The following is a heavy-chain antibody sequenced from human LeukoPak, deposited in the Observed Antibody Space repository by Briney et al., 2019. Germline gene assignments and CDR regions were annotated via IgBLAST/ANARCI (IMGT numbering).Heavy chain of an antibody. CDR1: GGSISSYY. D-gene: IGHD1-7*01. CDR3: ARDNWNYGSSMDV. CDR2: IYYSGST. Sequence: SETLSLTCTVSGGSISSYYWSWFRQPPGKGLEWIGYIYYSGSTNYNPSLKSRVNISVDTSKNQFSLKLSSVTAADTAVYYCARDNWNYGSSMDVWGQGTTVTVSS. J-gene: IGHJ6*02. V-gene: IGHV4-59*01.